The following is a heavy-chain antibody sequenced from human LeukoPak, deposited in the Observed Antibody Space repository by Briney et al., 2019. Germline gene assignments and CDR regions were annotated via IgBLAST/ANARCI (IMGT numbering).Heavy chain of an antibody. D-gene: IGHD3-10*01. J-gene: IGHJ5*02. CDR2: ISGSGGST. CDR1: GFTFDDYG. V-gene: IGHV3-23*01. CDR3: AKDHRGYYGSGSYFWFDP. Sequence: PGGSLRLSCAASGFTFDDYGMSWVRQAPGKGLEWVSAISGSGGSTYYADSVKGRFTISRDNSKNTLYLQMNSLRAEDTAVYYCAKDHRGYYGSGSYFWFDPWGQGTLVTVSS.